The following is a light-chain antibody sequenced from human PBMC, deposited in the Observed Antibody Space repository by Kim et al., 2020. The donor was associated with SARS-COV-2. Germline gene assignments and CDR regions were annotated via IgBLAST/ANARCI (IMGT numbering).Light chain of an antibody. CDR1: SSNIGSNA. V-gene: IGLV1-44*01. CDR3: AAWDDSLNAWV. CDR2: NTD. Sequence: QSVLTQPPSASGTPGQRVNISCSGSSSNIGSNAIHWYQVLPGTAPKLLIYNTDQRPSGVPDRFSGSKSGTSASLAVSGLQSEDEADYYCAAWDDSLNAWVFGGGTQLTVL. J-gene: IGLJ3*02.